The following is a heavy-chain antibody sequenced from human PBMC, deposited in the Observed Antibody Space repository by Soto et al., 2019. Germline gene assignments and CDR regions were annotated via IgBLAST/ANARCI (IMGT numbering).Heavy chain of an antibody. CDR2: ISVSGGTK. CDR1: GFTPSNYE. Sequence: PGRPLTVSCATSGFTPSNYEINWVRQTPGKGLEWISYISVSGGTKYFADSVNGRFTISRDNAYNSVFLHMSSLRGEDTAVYYCAREISIRGGPPRFTLW. CDR3: AREISIRGGPPRFTL. D-gene: IGHD1-20*01. J-gene: IGHJ2*01. V-gene: IGHV3-48*03.